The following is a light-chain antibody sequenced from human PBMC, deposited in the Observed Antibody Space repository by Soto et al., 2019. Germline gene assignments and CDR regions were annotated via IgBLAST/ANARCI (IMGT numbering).Light chain of an antibody. J-gene: IGKJ3*01. Sequence: EIVLTQSPATLSLSPGERATLSCRASQSVGNFLAWYQHKPGQAPRLLISDASNRATGIPARFSGSGSGTDFTLTISSLEPEDFAVYYCQQRTNWLFSFGPGTKVYIK. V-gene: IGKV3-11*01. CDR1: QSVGNF. CDR2: DAS. CDR3: QQRTNWLFS.